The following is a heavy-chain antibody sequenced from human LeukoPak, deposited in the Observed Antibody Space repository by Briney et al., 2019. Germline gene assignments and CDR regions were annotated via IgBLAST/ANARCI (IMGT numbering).Heavy chain of an antibody. CDR1: VGSFSGYY. J-gene: IGHJ6*02. CDR2: INHSGCT. Sequence: SETLSLPCGVYVGSFSGYYWSGIRRPPGKGLEWIGEINHSGCTKLNPSLKGRVTISVDTSKNQFSLKLSSVTAADTAVYYCARGSGYCSGGSCYYYAKSYYYYGMDVWGQGTTVTVSS. CDR3: ARGSGYCSGGSCYYYAKSYYYYGMDV. D-gene: IGHD2-15*01. V-gene: IGHV4-34*01.